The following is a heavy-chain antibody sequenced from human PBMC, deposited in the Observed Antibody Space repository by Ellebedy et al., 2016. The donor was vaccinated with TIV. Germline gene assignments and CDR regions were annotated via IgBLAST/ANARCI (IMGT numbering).Heavy chain of an antibody. J-gene: IGHJ3*02. CDR3: TRAGWFGDFSDAFDI. D-gene: IGHD3-10*01. CDR1: GFTFSDHL. Sequence: GESLKISXAASGFTFSDHLMDWVRQAPGKGLEWVGFVRSRPYGGTTEYAASVKGRFTMSRDESKGIAYLQMNSLKTEGTAMYYCTRAGWFGDFSDAFDIWGQGTMVTVSS. CDR2: VRSRPYGGTT. V-gene: IGHV3-49*02.